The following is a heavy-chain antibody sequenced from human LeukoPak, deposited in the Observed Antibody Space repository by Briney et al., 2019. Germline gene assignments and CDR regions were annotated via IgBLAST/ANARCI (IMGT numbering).Heavy chain of an antibody. J-gene: IGHJ4*02. Sequence: SETLSHTCTVSGGSVSSGGYYWGWIRQPPGKGLEWSGTICYSVSTYYDPSLKSRVTISVDTSKNQFSLNLNSVPAADTAVYYCARGGTLMTMVNWGQGTLVTVSS. V-gene: IGHV4-39*07. CDR3: ARGGTLMTMVN. CDR1: GGSVSSGGYY. D-gene: IGHD4/OR15-4a*01. CDR2: ICYSVST.